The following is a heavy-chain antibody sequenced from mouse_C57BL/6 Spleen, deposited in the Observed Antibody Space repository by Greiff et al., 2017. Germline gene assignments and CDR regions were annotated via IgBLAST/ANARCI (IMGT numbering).Heavy chain of an antibody. J-gene: IGHJ2*01. V-gene: IGHV1-82*01. Sequence: QVQLQQSGPELVKPGASVKISCKASGYAFSSSWMNWVKQRPGKGLEWIGRIYPGDGDTNYNGKFKGKATLTADKSSSTAYMQLSSLTSEDSAVYFCARGTIPLYSNEYYFEGWGHATTLTLSS. D-gene: IGHD2-5*01. CDR3: ARGTIPLYSNEYYFEG. CDR1: GYAFSSSW. CDR2: IYPGDGDT.